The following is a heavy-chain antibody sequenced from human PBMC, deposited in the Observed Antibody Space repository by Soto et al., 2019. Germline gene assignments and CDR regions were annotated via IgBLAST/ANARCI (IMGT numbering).Heavy chain of an antibody. V-gene: IGHV1-46*01. J-gene: IGHJ6*02. CDR2: IYPSGGTT. CDR1: GYIFTSYY. CDR3: ARDYTVKGHYGMDV. Sequence: QEQLVQSRGEVKKPGASVKLSCKASGYIFTSYYIHWVRQGPGQGLEWMGMIYPSGGTTSFPQNFQGRVTMTSDTSTSTVYMELSSLRSDDTAVYFCARDYTVKGHYGMDVWGQGTTVTVSS. D-gene: IGHD4-4*01.